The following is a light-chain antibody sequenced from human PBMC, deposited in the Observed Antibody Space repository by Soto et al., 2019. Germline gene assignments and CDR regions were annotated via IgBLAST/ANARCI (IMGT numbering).Light chain of an antibody. Sequence: DIQMTQSPSTLSASVGDRVTITCRASQSISSWLAWYQQKPGKAPKLLIYKASTLESGVPSNFSGSGSGTEFTLTMNSLQPEDFATYDCQQYNSYPWTFGQGTKVDIK. V-gene: IGKV1-5*03. CDR3: QQYNSYPWT. CDR2: KAS. J-gene: IGKJ1*01. CDR1: QSISSW.